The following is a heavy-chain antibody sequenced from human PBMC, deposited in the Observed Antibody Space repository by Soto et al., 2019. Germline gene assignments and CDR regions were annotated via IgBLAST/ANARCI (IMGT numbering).Heavy chain of an antibody. CDR2: IYPGDSDT. D-gene: IGHD3-10*01. V-gene: IGHV5-51*01. Sequence: PGESLKISCKGSGYSFTSYWIGWVRQMPGKGLEWMGIIYPGDSDTRYSPSFQGQVTISADKSISTAYLQWSSLKASDTAMYYCARNRPSFNYYGSGSYPLDAFDIWGQGTMVTVSS. CDR3: ARNRPSFNYYGSGSYPLDAFDI. CDR1: GYSFTSYW. J-gene: IGHJ3*02.